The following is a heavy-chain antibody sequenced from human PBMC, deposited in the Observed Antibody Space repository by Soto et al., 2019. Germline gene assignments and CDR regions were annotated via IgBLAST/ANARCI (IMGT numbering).Heavy chain of an antibody. J-gene: IGHJ4*02. V-gene: IGHV1-69*01. CDR1: GDA. Sequence: QVQLEQSEIEVKKPGSSVKVPCKVSGDAISWVRQAPGQGFEWLAGIVPTYRTIKYGQKFPDRLTITADYMSLTRLRPGDTAVYYCVSSRSVPRDMYFGSWSSLDDWGQGTLV. CDR3: VSSRSVPRDMYFGSWSSLDD. CDR2: IVPTYRTI. D-gene: IGHD3-10*01.